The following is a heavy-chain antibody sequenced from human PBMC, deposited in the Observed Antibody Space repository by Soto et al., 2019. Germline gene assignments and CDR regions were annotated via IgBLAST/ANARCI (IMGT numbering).Heavy chain of an antibody. V-gene: IGHV1-46*01. CDR2: INPSGGST. Sequence: ASVKVSCKASGYTFTSYYMHWVRQAPGQGLEWMGIINPSGGSTSYAQKFQGRVTMTRDTSTSTVYMELSSLRSEDTAVYYCATLAEGQWLHAEYFQHWGQGTLVTVSS. CDR3: ATLAEGQWLHAEYFQH. J-gene: IGHJ1*01. CDR1: GYTFTSYY. D-gene: IGHD6-19*01.